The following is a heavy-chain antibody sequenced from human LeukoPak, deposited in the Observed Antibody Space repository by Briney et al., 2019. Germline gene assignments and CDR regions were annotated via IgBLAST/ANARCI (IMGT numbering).Heavy chain of an antibody. CDR3: AKGENLIFDY. CDR2: SSGSGGST. Sequence: GTLSLTCAVSGGSISSSNWWSWVRQAPGKGLEWVSASSGSGGSTYYADSVKGRFTISRDNSKNTLYLQMNSLRAEDTAVYYCAKGENLIFDYWGQGTLVTVSS. V-gene: IGHV3-23*01. D-gene: IGHD1-14*01. J-gene: IGHJ4*02. CDR1: GGSISSSN.